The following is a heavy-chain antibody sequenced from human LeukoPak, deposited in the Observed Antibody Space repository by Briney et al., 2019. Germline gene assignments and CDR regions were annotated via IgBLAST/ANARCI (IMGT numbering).Heavy chain of an antibody. D-gene: IGHD2-8*01. CDR3: TRERMNAFDI. Sequence: PGGSLRLSCAASGLTFSSYEMNWVRQAPGKGLEWVSYISDSDSTKYYADSVKGRFTISRDNAKNSLYLQMNSLRAEDTAVYYCTRERMNAFDIWGQGTMVTVSS. CDR1: GLTFSSYE. CDR2: ISDSDSTK. V-gene: IGHV3-48*03. J-gene: IGHJ3*02.